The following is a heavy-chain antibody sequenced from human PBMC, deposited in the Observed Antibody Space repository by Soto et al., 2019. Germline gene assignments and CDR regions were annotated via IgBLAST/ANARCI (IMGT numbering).Heavy chain of an antibody. D-gene: IGHD3-9*01. CDR1: GGSLSGSG. CDR3: ARLGTDILTGYPPYFDY. CDR2: IIPIFVTS. Sequence: GVSVNVSCKASGGSLSGSGISWVRQAPGQGLEWVGGIIPIFVTSHYAQKFQGRVTITADESTSTAYMELSSLRSEDTAVYYCARLGTDILTGYPPYFDYWGQGTLVTVSS. J-gene: IGHJ4*02. V-gene: IGHV1-69*13.